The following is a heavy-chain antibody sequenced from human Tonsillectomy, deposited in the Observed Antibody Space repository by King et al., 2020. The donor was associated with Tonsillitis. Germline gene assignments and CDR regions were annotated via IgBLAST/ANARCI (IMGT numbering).Heavy chain of an antibody. V-gene: IGHV4-39*01. CDR1: GGSISSSPDY. CDR2: FYYSGNT. D-gene: IGHD4-17*01. CDR3: ARDYGLN. Sequence: QLQESGPGLVKPSETLSLTCAVSGGSISSSPDYCGWIRQPPGKGLEWIGSFYYSGNTYYNPSPKSRVTISVDTSKNQFSLSLTSVTAADTAVYYCARDYGLNWGQGTLVTVSS. J-gene: IGHJ4*02.